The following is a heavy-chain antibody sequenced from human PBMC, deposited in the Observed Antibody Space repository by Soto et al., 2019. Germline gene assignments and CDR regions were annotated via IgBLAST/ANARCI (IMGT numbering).Heavy chain of an antibody. CDR3: ARDTTTYYDILTANIGMGFDY. V-gene: IGHV1-69*12. J-gene: IGHJ4*02. CDR2: IIPIFGTA. D-gene: IGHD3-9*01. Sequence: QVQLVQSGAEVKKPGSSVMVSCKASGGTFSSYAISWVRQAPGQGLEWMGGIIPIFGTANYAQKFQGRVTITADESTSTAYMELSSLRSEDTAVYYCARDTTTYYDILTANIGMGFDYWGQGTLVTVSS. CDR1: GGTFSSYA.